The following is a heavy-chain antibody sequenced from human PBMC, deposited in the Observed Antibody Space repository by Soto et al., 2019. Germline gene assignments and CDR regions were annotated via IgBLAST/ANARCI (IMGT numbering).Heavy chain of an antibody. CDR3: AEYYYDSSGYYYPAWFDP. Sequence: SVKVSCKASGGTFSSYAISWVRQAPGQGLEWMGGIIPIFGTANYAQKFQGRVTITADESTSTAYMELSSLRSEDTAVYYCAEYYYDSSGYYYPAWFDPWGQGTLVTVSS. V-gene: IGHV1-69*13. CDR2: IIPIFGTA. CDR1: GGTFSSYA. J-gene: IGHJ5*02. D-gene: IGHD3-22*01.